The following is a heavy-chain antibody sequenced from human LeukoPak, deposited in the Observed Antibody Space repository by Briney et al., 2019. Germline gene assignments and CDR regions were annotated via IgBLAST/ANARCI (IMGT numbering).Heavy chain of an antibody. Sequence: GGSLRLSCAASGLTFADYGISWVRQAPGKGLEWGSGINGNSGRTGYADSVKGRFTISRDNAKNSLYLQMNSLRAEDTALYYCARGTQSRNYYDSSGYSQYFDYWGQGTLVTVSS. CDR1: GLTFADYG. J-gene: IGHJ4*02. CDR3: ARGTQSRNYYDSSGYSQYFDY. CDR2: INGNSGRT. V-gene: IGHV3-20*04. D-gene: IGHD3-22*01.